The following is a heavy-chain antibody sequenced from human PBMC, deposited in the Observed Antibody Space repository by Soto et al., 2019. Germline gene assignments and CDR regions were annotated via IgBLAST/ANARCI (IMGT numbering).Heavy chain of an antibody. CDR1: GFTFSNYA. J-gene: IGHJ1*01. CDR3: AKGPDVSAGDVEYFQD. V-gene: IGHV3-23*05. D-gene: IGHD3-10*02. CDR2: INKSGGRT. Sequence: EVQLLESGGDSVQPGGSLRLSCAASGFTFSNYAMSWVRQAPGKGLEWVSTINKSGGRTYYADSVKGRFTISRDNSKNTLFLQMNSLRVEDTAIYYCAKGPDVSAGDVEYFQDWGQGTLVTISS.